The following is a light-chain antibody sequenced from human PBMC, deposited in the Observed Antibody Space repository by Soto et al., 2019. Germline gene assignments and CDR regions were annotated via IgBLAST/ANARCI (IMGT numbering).Light chain of an antibody. V-gene: IGKV1-33*01. CDR2: DAS. Sequence: DILMTQSPSSLSASVGDRVTITCQASQDISNYLNWYQQKPGKAPKLLIYDASNLETGVPSRFSGSGSGTDFTFTISSLQPEDIATYYCQQYDNLSPFTFGPGTKVDIK. J-gene: IGKJ3*01. CDR3: QQYDNLSPFT. CDR1: QDISNY.